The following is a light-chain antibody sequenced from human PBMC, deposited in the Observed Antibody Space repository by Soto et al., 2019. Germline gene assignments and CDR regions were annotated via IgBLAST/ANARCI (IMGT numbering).Light chain of an antibody. V-gene: IGKV1-33*01. CDR2: NTS. CDR1: QDIKND. J-gene: IGKJ5*01. CDR3: QQYDKLPFA. Sequence: DIEMTQSPPSLSASVGDRVTITCQASQDIKNDLNWYQQKAGKAPKLLIYNTSNLKRGVPSRFSGSGAGTDFSFTISSLQPEDVATYFCQQYDKLPFAFGQGTRLEI.